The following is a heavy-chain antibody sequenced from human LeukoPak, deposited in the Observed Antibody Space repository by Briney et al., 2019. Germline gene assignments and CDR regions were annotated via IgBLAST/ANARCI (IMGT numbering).Heavy chain of an antibody. D-gene: IGHD4-17*01. V-gene: IGHV3-33*01. CDR3: ARAYGDYAKAYYYYYMDV. J-gene: IGHJ6*03. CDR2: IWYDGSNK. CDR1: GFTFSRYG. Sequence: PGGSLRLSCAASGFTFSRYGTHWVRQAPGKGLEWVAVIWYDGSNKYYADSVKGRFTISRDNSKNTLYLQMNSLRAEDTAVYYCARAYGDYAKAYYYYYMDVWGKGTTVTVSS.